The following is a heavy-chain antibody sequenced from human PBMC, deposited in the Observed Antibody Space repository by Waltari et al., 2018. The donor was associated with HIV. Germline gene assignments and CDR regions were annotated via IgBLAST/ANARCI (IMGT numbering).Heavy chain of an antibody. CDR1: GFTVGNSS. V-gene: IGHV3-66*01. CDR3: AREVFYYDNSGHPGWFDP. CDR2: VYSDGTT. Sequence: VRLVESGGGLVRPGGALRLSCTVSGFTVGNSSMTWVRHASGKGMEWVSTVYSDGTTVYADSVKCRCSTSRDTSKNILHLLMASLRVDDTAVYYCAREVFYYDNSGHPGWFDPWGQGTLVAVSS. D-gene: IGHD3-22*01. J-gene: IGHJ5*02.